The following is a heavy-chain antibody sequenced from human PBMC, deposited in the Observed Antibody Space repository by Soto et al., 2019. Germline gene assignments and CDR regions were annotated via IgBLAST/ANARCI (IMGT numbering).Heavy chain of an antibody. CDR1: GYTLTDLS. D-gene: IGHD6-19*01. Sequence: ASVKVSCKVSGYTLTDLSMHWVRQAPGKGLEWMGGFDPEDGETIYAQKFQGRVTMTEDTSTDTAYMELSSLRSEDTAVYYCATGRDSSGWWAYWGQGTLVTVSS. CDR2: FDPEDGET. V-gene: IGHV1-24*01. J-gene: IGHJ4*02. CDR3: ATGRDSSGWWAY.